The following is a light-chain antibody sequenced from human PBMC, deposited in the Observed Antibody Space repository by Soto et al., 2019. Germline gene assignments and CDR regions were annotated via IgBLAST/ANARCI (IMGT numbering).Light chain of an antibody. V-gene: IGKV3-20*01. CDR1: QSVSSN. CDR3: LHHGSSLWT. CDR2: SVS. J-gene: IGKJ1*01. Sequence: EIVLTQSPATLSLSPGARATLSCRASQSVSSNLAWYQQKPGQAPRLLIYSVSSRATGIPDRFSGSGSGTDFTLTISRLQPEDFAMYYCLHHGSSLWTFGQGTKVDIK.